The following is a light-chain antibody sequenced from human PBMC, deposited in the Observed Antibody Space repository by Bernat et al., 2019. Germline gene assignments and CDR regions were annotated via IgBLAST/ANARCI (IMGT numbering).Light chain of an antibody. V-gene: IGLV1-47*02. CDR1: NSNIGSNY. CDR3: AAWDDSLTGRV. J-gene: IGLJ3*02. CDR2: RND. Sequence: QSVVTQPPSASGTPGQRVTISCSGSNSNIGSNYVYWYQQLPGTAPKLHIFRNDQRPSGVPDRFSASKSGTSASLTISGLRSEDEADYYCAAWDDSLTGRVFGGGTKLTVL.